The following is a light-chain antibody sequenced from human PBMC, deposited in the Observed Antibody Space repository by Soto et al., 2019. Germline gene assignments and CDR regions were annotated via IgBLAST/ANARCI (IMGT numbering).Light chain of an antibody. CDR2: AAS. CDR1: QSISSY. V-gene: IGKV1-39*01. CDR3: QQYDSFSVT. Sequence: IQLTQSPSSLSASLGDRVTLTCRASQSISSYLNWYQQKPGKAPKLLIYAASSLQSGVPSRFSGSGSGTEFTLTISSLKPEDFATYYCQQYDSFSVTFGQGTKVDIK. J-gene: IGKJ1*01.